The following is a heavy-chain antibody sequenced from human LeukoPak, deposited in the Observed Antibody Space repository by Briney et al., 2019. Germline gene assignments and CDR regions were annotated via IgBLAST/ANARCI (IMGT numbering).Heavy chain of an antibody. Sequence: ASVKVSCKVSGYTLTELSMHWVRQAPGKGLEWMGGFDPEDGETIYAQKFQGRVTMTEDTSTDTAYMELSSLRSEDTAVYYCATEGGSYHYFDCWGQGTLVTVSS. CDR3: ATEGGSYHYFDC. V-gene: IGHV1-24*01. D-gene: IGHD1-26*01. CDR1: GYTLTELS. CDR2: FDPEDGET. J-gene: IGHJ4*02.